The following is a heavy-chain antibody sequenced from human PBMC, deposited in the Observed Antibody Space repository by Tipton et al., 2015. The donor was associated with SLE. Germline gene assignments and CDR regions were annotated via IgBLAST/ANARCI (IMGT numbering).Heavy chain of an antibody. D-gene: IGHD1-26*01. V-gene: IGHV1-46*01. CDR2: FHPSGNSA. J-gene: IGHJ4*02. CDR3: ARWPGSYSPIDY. Sequence: LVQSGPEVKVSCRASGYTFTGYYIHWMRQAPGQGLEWMGIFHPSGNSASYGQQFQGRVTMTSDTSTSTVYMELSGLTSEDTAVYYCARWPGSYSPIDYWGQGTLVTVSS. CDR1: GYTFTGYY.